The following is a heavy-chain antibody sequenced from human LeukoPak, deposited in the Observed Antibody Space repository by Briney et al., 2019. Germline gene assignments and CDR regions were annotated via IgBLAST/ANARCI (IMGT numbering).Heavy chain of an antibody. CDR3: ARSGYYNGYDY. CDR2: ISSDGSIT. D-gene: IGHD3-10*01. CDR1: GFTFSVYW. V-gene: IGHV3-74*01. J-gene: IGHJ4*02. Sequence: GGSLRLSCVTSGFTFSVYWMHWVRQVPGKGLMGVSRISSDGSITTYADSVKGRFTISRDIARNTLYLQMNSLTADDTAVYYCARSGYYNGYDYRGQGTLVTVSS.